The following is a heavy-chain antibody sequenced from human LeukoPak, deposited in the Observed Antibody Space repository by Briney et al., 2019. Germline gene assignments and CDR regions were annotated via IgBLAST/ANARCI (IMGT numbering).Heavy chain of an antibody. J-gene: IGHJ4*02. CDR3: ALNRYYDILTGYPFDY. CDR2: IIPIFGTA. Sequence: ASVKVSXKASGGTFSSYAISWVRQAPGQGLEWMGRIIPIFGTANYAQKFQGRVTITTDESTSTAYMELSSLRSEDTAVYYCALNRYYDILTGYPFDYWGQGTLVTVSS. CDR1: GGTFSSYA. D-gene: IGHD3-9*01. V-gene: IGHV1-69*05.